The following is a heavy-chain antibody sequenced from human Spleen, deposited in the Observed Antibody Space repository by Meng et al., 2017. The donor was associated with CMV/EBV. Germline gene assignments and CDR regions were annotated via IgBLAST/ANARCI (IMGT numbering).Heavy chain of an antibody. CDR2: ISYDGNNK. Sequence: GGSLRLSCAASGFTFSGHAMHWVRQAPGKGLEWVAVISYDGNNKYYADSVKGRFTISRDNSKNTFYLHMNTVRDEDTAVYRCARDREDIVIVPDDLYYYYGMDVWGQGTTVTVSS. J-gene: IGHJ6*02. CDR3: ARDREDIVIVPDDLYYYYGMDV. D-gene: IGHD2-2*01. CDR1: GFTFSGHA. V-gene: IGHV3-30-3*01.